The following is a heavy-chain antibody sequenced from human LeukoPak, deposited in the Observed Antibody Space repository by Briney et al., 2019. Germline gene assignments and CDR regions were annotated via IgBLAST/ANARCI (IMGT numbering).Heavy chain of an antibody. CDR2: ISSSGSTI. D-gene: IGHD4-17*01. Sequence: RGSLRLSCAASGFTFSSYEMNWVRQAPGKGLEWVSYISSSGSTIYYADSVKGRFTISRDNAKNSLYLQMNSLRAEDTAVYYCARAYGDYDFDYWGQGTLVTVSS. V-gene: IGHV3-48*03. J-gene: IGHJ4*02. CDR3: ARAYGDYDFDY. CDR1: GFTFSSYE.